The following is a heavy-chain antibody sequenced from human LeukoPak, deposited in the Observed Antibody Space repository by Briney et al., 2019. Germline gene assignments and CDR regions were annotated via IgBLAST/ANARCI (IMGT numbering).Heavy chain of an antibody. D-gene: IGHD3-16*01. V-gene: IGHV4-39*01. CDR3: ASLGYTDYGFFNF. CDR1: GGSLGRSTYY. Sequence: PSETLSLTCNVSGGSLGRSTYYWGWIRQPPGKGLECVGSFSLGGSASYNPSLKSRVSISVDTSMHQFSLKVTSVTAADTAVYYCASLGYTDYGFFNFWGQGTLVTVSS. CDR2: FSLGGSA. J-gene: IGHJ4*02.